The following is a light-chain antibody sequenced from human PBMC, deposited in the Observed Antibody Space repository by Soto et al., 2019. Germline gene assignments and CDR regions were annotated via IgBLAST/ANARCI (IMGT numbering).Light chain of an antibody. CDR1: SGHSSYA. V-gene: IGLV4-69*01. CDR2: LNSDGSH. J-gene: IGLJ1*01. CDR3: QAWGSGTNV. Sequence: QLVLTQSPSASASLGASVKVTCTLSSGHSSYAIAWHQQQPEKGPRYLMKLNSDGSHNKGDGIPDRFSGSSSGAERYLTISTLQSEDEADYYCQAWGSGTNVFGTGTKLTVL.